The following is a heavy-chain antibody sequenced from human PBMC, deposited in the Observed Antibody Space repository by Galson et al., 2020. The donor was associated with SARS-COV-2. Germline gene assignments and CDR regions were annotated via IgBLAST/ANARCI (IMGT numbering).Heavy chain of an antibody. Sequence: GGSLRLSCAASGFTFSSYWLHWVRQAPGKGLVWVSRLNSDGSTTNYADSVKGRFTISRDNAKNTLYLQVNSLRDEDTAVYYCARAVDMDVWGQGTTVTVSS. V-gene: IGHV3-74*01. D-gene: IGHD5-12*01. CDR1: GFTFSSYW. CDR2: LNSDGSTT. J-gene: IGHJ6*02. CDR3: ARAVDMDV.